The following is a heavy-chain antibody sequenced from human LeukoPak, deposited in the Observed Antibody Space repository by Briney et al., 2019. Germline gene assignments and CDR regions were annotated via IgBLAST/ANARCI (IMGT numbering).Heavy chain of an antibody. J-gene: IGHJ4*02. CDR2: ISSSSSYT. CDR1: GFTFSDYY. D-gene: IGHD2-21*01. Sequence: GGSLRLSCAASGFTFSDYYVSWIRQAPGKGLEWVSYISSSSSYTNYADSVKGRFTISRDNAKNSLYLQMNSLRAEDTAVYYCARSPHIVVSDYWGQGTLVTVSS. V-gene: IGHV3-11*03. CDR3: ARSPHIVVSDY.